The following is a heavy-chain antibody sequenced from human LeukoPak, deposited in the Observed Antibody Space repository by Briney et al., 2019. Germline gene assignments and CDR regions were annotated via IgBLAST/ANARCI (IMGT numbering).Heavy chain of an antibody. Sequence: SETLSLTCAVYGGSFSGCYWSWIRQPPGKGLEWIGEINHSGSTNYNPSLKSRVTISVDTSKNQFSLKLSSVTAADTAVYYCARGIKETTVTTGPLDYWGQGTLVTVSS. CDR3: ARGIKETTVTTGPLDY. D-gene: IGHD4-17*01. V-gene: IGHV4-34*01. CDR2: INHSGST. CDR1: GGSFSGCY. J-gene: IGHJ4*02.